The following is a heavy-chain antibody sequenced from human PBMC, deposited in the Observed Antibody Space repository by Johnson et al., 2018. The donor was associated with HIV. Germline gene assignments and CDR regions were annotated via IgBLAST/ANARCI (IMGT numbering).Heavy chain of an antibody. CDR1: GFTVSASS. CDR3: ARGREDA. V-gene: IGHV3-53*01. D-gene: IGHD1-26*01. Sequence: VQLVESGGGLIQPGGSLRLSCAASGFTVSASSMIWVRQAPGEGLKWVSLIYTGDSTSYADSVKGRFTISTDTSKNTLYLQMNALRADDTGVYFCARGREDAWGQGTMVTVSS. CDR2: IYTGDST. J-gene: IGHJ3*01.